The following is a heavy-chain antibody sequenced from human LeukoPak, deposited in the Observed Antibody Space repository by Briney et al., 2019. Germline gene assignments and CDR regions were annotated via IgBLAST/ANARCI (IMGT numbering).Heavy chain of an antibody. D-gene: IGHD5-12*01. CDR1: GFTFSSDV. J-gene: IGHJ4*02. CDR3: AKDPQYSGYLDY. V-gene: IGHV3-23*01. Sequence: PGGSLRLSCAASGFTFSSDVMSSVRQAPGKGLEWVSGLSGRGDSTYYADTVKGRFTISRDNSKNTQYLQMNSLSAEDTAVYYCAKDPQYSGYLDYWGQGTLVTVSS. CDR2: LSGRGDST.